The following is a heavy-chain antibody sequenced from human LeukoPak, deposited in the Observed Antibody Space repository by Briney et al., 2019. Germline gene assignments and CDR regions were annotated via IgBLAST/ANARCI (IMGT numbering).Heavy chain of an antibody. CDR1: GFTFSSYE. D-gene: IGHD3-22*01. Sequence: GGSLRLSCAASGFTFSSYEMNWVRQAPGKGLEWVSYISSSGSTIYYADSVKGRFTISRDNAKNSLYLQMNSLRAEDTAVYYCAELGITMIEGVWGKGTTVTISS. CDR2: ISSSGSTI. V-gene: IGHV3-48*03. CDR3: AELGITMIEGV. J-gene: IGHJ6*04.